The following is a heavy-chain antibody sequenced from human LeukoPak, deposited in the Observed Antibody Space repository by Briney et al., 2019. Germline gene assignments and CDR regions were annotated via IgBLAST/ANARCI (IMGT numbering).Heavy chain of an antibody. J-gene: IGHJ4*02. CDR3: ARRPDYGGTPTFDY. Sequence: GGSLRLSCAASGLTVSSTYMSSVRQAPGKGLEWVTVIYSDGSTYYADSVKGRFTISRDNSKNTLYLQMNSLRAEDTAVYFCARRPDYGGTPTFDYWGQGTLVTVSS. CDR2: IYSDGST. V-gene: IGHV3-66*01. D-gene: IGHD4-23*01. CDR1: GLTVSSTY.